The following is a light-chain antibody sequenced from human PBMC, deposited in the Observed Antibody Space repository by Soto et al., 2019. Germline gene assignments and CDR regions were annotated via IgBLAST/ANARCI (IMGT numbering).Light chain of an antibody. CDR1: SGSIASNY. J-gene: IGLJ2*01. CDR3: QSYDSSNLV. CDR2: EDN. V-gene: IGLV6-57*04. Sequence: NFMLTQPHSVSESPGKTVTISCTRSSGSIASNYVQWYQQRPGSAPTTVIYEDNQRPSGVPDRFSGSIDSSSNSASLTISGLKTEDEADHYCQSYDSSNLVFGGGTQLTVL.